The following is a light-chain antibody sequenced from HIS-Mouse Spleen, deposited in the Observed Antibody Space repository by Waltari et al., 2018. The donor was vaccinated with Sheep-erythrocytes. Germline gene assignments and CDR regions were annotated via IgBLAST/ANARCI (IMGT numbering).Light chain of an antibody. CDR2: DAS. CDR1: QSVSSY. J-gene: IGKJ1*01. V-gene: IGKV3-11*01. Sequence: EIVLTQSPATLSLSPGDRATLSCRASQSVSSYLAWYQQKPGQAPRLLIYDASNRATGSPARFSGSGSGTDFTLTISSLEPEDFAVYYCQQYGSSLRTFGQGTKVEIK. CDR3: QQYGSSLRT.